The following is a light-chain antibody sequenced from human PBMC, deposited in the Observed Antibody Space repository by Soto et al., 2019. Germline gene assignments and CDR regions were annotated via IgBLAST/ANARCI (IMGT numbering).Light chain of an antibody. V-gene: IGKV3-15*01. Sequence: EILMTQYPDTVSVSPGQRVTLSCRASQSVSSSLAWYQQKPGQAPRLLTYGASSRATGIPARFSGSGSGTEFTLTINSLQSEDSAVYYCQQHNQWPITFGQGTRLEIK. CDR3: QQHNQWPIT. J-gene: IGKJ5*01. CDR2: GAS. CDR1: QSVSSS.